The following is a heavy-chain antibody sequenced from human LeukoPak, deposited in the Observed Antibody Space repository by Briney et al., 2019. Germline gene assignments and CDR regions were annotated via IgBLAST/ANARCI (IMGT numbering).Heavy chain of an antibody. Sequence: SETLSLTCTVSGGSITSYYWSWIRQSAGKGLEWIGRIYITGSTTYNPSLKSRVTISVDTSKNQFSLTLSSVTAADTAVYFCARGPYSYDSSGAFDIWGQGTMVTVSS. CDR2: IYITGST. CDR1: GGSITSYY. CDR3: ARGPYSYDSSGAFDI. D-gene: IGHD3-22*01. J-gene: IGHJ3*02. V-gene: IGHV4-4*07.